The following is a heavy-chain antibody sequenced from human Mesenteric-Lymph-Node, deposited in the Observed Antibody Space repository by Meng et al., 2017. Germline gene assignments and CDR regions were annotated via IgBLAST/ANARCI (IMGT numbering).Heavy chain of an antibody. CDR2: ISSSSYI. Sequence: GESLKISCAASGFTFSSYSMNWVRQAPGKGLEWVSSISSSSYIYYADSVKGRFTISRDNAKNSLYLQMNSLRAEDTAVYYCARDQVKVDFWSGYHKYGMDVWGQGTTVTVSS. J-gene: IGHJ6*02. CDR3: ARDQVKVDFWSGYHKYGMDV. V-gene: IGHV3-21*01. CDR1: GFTFSSYS. D-gene: IGHD3-3*01.